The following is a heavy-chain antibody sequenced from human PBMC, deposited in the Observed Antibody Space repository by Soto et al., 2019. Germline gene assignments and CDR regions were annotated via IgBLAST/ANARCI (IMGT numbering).Heavy chain of an antibody. J-gene: IGHJ6*02. CDR2: IYYSGST. V-gene: IGHV4-30-4*01. CDR1: GDSISSGDYY. CDR3: ARDIVLVPFFFGYYGMDV. Sequence: QVQLQESGPGLVKPSQTLSLTCTVSGDSISSGDYYWSWIRQPPGKGLEWIGYIYYSGSTDYNPSHKSRVTISVDTSKHQFSLKLSSVTAADTAVYYCARDIVLVPFFFGYYGMDVWGQGTTVTVSS. D-gene: IGHD2-2*01.